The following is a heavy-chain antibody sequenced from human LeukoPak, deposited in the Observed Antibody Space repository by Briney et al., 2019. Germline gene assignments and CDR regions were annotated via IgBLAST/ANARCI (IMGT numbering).Heavy chain of an antibody. V-gene: IGHV5-51*01. Sequence: GESLKISFKGSGYSFTNYWIDWVRQMPGKGLEWMRIIYPGASDTRYSPSFQGQVTISADKSIRTAYLQWSSLKASGTAVYYCARQYCSSTSCYNAADYWGQGTLVTVSS. J-gene: IGHJ4*02. D-gene: IGHD2-2*02. CDR2: IYPGASDT. CDR1: GYSFTNYW. CDR3: ARQYCSSTSCYNAADY.